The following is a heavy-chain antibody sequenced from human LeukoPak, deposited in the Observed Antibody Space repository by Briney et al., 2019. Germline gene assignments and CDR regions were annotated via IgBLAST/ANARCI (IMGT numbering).Heavy chain of an antibody. V-gene: IGHV3-30*02. J-gene: IGHJ4*02. Sequence: PGGSLRLSCAACGFTFSSYGMHWVRQAPGKGLEWVAFIRSDGSNKYYADSVKGRFTISRDNSKMYLQINSLRAEDTAVYYCAKKGYSNGWRDSYYFDCWGQGTLVTVSP. CDR1: GFTFSSYG. CDR3: AKKGYSNGWRDSYYFDC. D-gene: IGHD6-19*01. CDR2: IRSDGSNK.